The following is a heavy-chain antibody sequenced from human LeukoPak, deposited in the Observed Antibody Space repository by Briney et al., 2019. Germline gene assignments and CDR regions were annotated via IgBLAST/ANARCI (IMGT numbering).Heavy chain of an antibody. CDR2: INHSGST. J-gene: IGHJ5*02. CDR1: GGSFSGYY. V-gene: IGHV4-34*01. D-gene: IGHD2-2*02. CDR3: ARRLGYCSSTSCYSYWFDP. Sequence: SETLSLTCAVYGGSFSGYYWSWIRQPPGKGLEWIGEINHSGSTNYNPSLKSRVTISVDTSKNQFSLKLSSVTAADTAVYYCARRLGYCSSTSCYSYWFDPWGQGTLVTVSS.